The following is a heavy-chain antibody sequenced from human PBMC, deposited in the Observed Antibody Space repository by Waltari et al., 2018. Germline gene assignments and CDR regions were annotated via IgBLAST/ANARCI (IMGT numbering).Heavy chain of an antibody. Sequence: VQLVESGGGLVQPGGSLRLSCAASGFPFLTYWMSWVRQAPGKGLEWVANIKEDGSDKHYVESVKGRFTISRDNAKNSLYLRMNSLRAEDTAVYYCARDAMRDGDFDYWGQGALVTVSS. V-gene: IGHV3-7*01. D-gene: IGHD3-3*01. J-gene: IGHJ4*02. CDR2: IKEDGSDK. CDR1: GFPFLTYW. CDR3: ARDAMRDGDFDY.